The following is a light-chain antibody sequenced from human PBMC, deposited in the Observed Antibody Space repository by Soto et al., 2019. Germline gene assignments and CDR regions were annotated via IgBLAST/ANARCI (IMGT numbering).Light chain of an antibody. V-gene: IGKV3-15*01. CDR1: QNISSN. Sequence: EIVMTQSPATLSVSPGERATLSCRASQNISSNLAWYQQKPGQAPRVLIDGASTRATGIPARFSGSGSGTEFTLTNSSVQSEDFAVYYCQQYNNWLWTFGQGTKVEIK. CDR3: QQYNNWLWT. J-gene: IGKJ1*01. CDR2: GAS.